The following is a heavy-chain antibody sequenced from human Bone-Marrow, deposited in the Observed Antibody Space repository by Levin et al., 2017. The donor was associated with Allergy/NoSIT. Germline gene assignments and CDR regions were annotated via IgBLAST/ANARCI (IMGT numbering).Heavy chain of an antibody. CDR1: GDSINNTHHY. D-gene: IGHD1-1*01. CDR3: ARDETYNNWQVEWFDS. CDR2: MFAGGAA. Sequence: LRLSCTVSGDSINNTHHYWSWIRQPAGKGLEWIGRMFAGGAATYNRSLRSQVTISIDTSKNQFSLKLTSVTAADTAVYYCARDETYNNWQVEWFDSWGQGTLVTVSS. V-gene: IGHV4-61*02. J-gene: IGHJ5*01.